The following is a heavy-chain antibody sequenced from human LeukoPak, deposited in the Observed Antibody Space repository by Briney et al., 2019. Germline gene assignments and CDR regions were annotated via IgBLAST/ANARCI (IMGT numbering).Heavy chain of an antibody. CDR1: GYTSSSYG. D-gene: IGHD1-1*01. J-gene: IGHJ5*02. Sequence: AASVKVSCKSSGYTSSSYGISWIQQAPGQGLEWMGWISAYNDNTNYAQIFQGRVTMTTDTSTSTAYMELRSLRSDDTAVYYCARDVPGSIGTTARFDPWGQGTLVIVSS. CDR3: ARDVPGSIGTTARFDP. V-gene: IGHV1-18*01. CDR2: ISAYNDNT.